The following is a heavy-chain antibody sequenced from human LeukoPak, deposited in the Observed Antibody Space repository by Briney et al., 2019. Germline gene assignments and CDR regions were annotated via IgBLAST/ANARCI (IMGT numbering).Heavy chain of an antibody. CDR1: GGSISSYY. CDR2: IYYSGST. Sequence: SETLSLTCTVSGGSISSYYWSWIRQPPGKGLEWIGYIYYSGSTNYNPSLKSRVTISVDTSKNQFSLKLSSVTAADTAVYYCARHWAVSVTGWAFDIWGRGIMVTVSS. J-gene: IGHJ3*02. V-gene: IGHV4-59*08. D-gene: IGHD1-14*01. CDR3: ARHWAVSVTGWAFDI.